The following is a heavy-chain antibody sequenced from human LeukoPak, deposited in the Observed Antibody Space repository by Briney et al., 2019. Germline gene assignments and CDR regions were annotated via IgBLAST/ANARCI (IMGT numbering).Heavy chain of an antibody. V-gene: IGHV4-61*02. CDR3: ARESLLFFDY. J-gene: IGHJ4*02. Sequence: SETLSLTCSVSGGSINSDSDYWSWIRQPAGKGLQWIGRIYTSGSTNYNPSLKSRVTMSVDTSKNQFSLKLSSVTAADTAVYYCARESLLFFDYWGQGTLVTVSS. CDR1: GGSINSDSDY. D-gene: IGHD3-10*01. CDR2: IYTSGST.